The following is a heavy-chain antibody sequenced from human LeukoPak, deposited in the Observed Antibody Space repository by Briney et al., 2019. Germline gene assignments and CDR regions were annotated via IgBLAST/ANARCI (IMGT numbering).Heavy chain of an antibody. J-gene: IGHJ4*02. CDR3: SKTQYYYDSSGYYYTSPIY. CDR2: ISGSGGST. D-gene: IGHD3-22*01. V-gene: IGHV3-23*01. CDR1: GFPFSSYA. Sequence: GGSLRLSCAASGFPFSSYAMSWVRPAPGKGLEWVSAISGSGGSTYYADSVKGRFTISRDNSKNTLYLQMNSLRAEDTAVYYCSKTQYYYDSSGYYYTSPIYWGQGTLVTVSS.